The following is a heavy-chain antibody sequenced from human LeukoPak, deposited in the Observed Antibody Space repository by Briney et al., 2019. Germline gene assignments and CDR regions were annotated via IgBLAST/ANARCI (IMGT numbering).Heavy chain of an antibody. Sequence: GGSLRLSCAASGFTFSNYAMSWVRQAPGKGLEWVSIIGYRGGSIYYAYSVQGRFTISRDNSRNTLYLQMNSLSVEDTAFYYCAKDLANSWTTDYWGQGTLVTVSS. CDR2: IGYRGGSI. J-gene: IGHJ4*02. CDR3: AKDLANSWTTDY. CDR1: GFTFSNYA. D-gene: IGHD1-1*01. V-gene: IGHV3-23*01.